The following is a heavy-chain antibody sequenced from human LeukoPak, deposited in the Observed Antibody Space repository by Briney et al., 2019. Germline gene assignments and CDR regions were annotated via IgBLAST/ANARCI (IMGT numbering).Heavy chain of an antibody. CDR3: AKDLVLAVADTYYFDY. CDR2: ISGSGTST. D-gene: IGHD6-19*01. V-gene: IGHV3-23*01. J-gene: IGHJ4*02. CDR1: GFTFSSSA. Sequence: GGSLRLSCAASGFTFSSSAMSWVRQAQGKGLEWVSSISGSGTSTYYADSVKGRFTISRDNSKNTLYLQMNSLRAEDTAVYYCAKDLVLAVADTYYFDYWGQGTLVTVSS.